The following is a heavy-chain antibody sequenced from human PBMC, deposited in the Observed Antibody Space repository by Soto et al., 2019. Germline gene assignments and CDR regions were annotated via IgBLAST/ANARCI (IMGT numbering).Heavy chain of an antibody. V-gene: IGHV4-59*03. J-gene: IGHJ6*03. CDR3: AGGGSIVVAKRRLMDV. D-gene: IGHD3-22*01. CDR1: GGSIRSYC. CDR2: ICNSVTT. Sequence: QVQLQESGPTLVKTSETLSLTCTVSGGSIRSYCWTWIRQPPGEGLEWIGCICNSVTTNYNPSLKSRVAISIGTAKNQFSMQLSSVTVADTAVYYCAGGGSIVVAKRRLMDVWGKGTTVTVSS.